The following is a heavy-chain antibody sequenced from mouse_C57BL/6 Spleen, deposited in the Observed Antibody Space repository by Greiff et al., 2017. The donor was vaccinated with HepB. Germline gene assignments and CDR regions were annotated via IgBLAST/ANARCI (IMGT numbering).Heavy chain of an antibody. CDR3: AIYYDYDWFAY. J-gene: IGHJ3*01. CDR1: GFTFSDYG. Sequence: EVKVVESGGGLVKPGGSLKLSCAASGFTFSDYGMHWVRQAPEKGLEWVAYISSGSSTIYYADTVKGRFTISRDNAKNTLFLQMTSLRSEDTAMYYCAIYYDYDWFAYWGQGTLVTVSA. V-gene: IGHV5-17*01. D-gene: IGHD2-4*01. CDR2: ISSGSSTI.